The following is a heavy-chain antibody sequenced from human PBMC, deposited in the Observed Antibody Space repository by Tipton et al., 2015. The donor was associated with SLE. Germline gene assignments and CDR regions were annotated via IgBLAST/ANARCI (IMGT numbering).Heavy chain of an antibody. CDR2: INPSGGST. Sequence: QSGPEVKKPGASVKVSCKASGYTFTSYYMHWVRQAPGQGLEWMGIINPSGGSTSYAQKFQGRVTMTRDTSTSTVYMELSSLRSEDTAVYYCARAAGDIVVVPAAGYYYYYGMDVWGQGTTVTVSS. CDR3: ARAAGDIVVVPAAGYYYYYGMDV. D-gene: IGHD2-2*01. V-gene: IGHV1-46*01. J-gene: IGHJ6*02. CDR1: GYTFTSYY.